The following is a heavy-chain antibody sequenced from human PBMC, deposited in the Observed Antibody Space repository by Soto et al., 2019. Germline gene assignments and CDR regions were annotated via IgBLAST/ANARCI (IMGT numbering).Heavy chain of an antibody. D-gene: IGHD3-22*01. Sequence: SETLSLTCTVSGGSISSYYWSWIRQPPGKGLEWIGYIYHSGSTYYNPSLKSRVTISVDRSKNQFSLKLSSVNAADTAVYYCARANPSNYYDSSGDNWFDPWGQGTLVTVSS. CDR2: IYHSGST. CDR1: GGSISSYY. CDR3: ARANPSNYYDSSGDNWFDP. V-gene: IGHV4-59*12. J-gene: IGHJ5*02.